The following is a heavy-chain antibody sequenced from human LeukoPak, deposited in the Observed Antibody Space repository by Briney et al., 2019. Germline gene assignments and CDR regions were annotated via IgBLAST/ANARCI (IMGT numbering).Heavy chain of an antibody. D-gene: IGHD2-21*02. CDR1: GLIFNNYG. Sequence: GGSLRLSCAASGLIFNNYGMHWVRQAPGKGLEWVAVISYDGSNKNYADSVKGRFTISRDSSKNTLYLQMNSLRVEDTAVYYCAKDWAPYCGGDCYFNYWGQGTLVTVSS. CDR2: ISYDGSNK. CDR3: AKDWAPYCGGDCYFNY. J-gene: IGHJ4*02. V-gene: IGHV3-30*18.